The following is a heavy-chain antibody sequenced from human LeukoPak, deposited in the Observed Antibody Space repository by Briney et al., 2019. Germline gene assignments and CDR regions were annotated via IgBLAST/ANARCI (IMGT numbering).Heavy chain of an antibody. CDR1: GGTFSSYA. CDR2: IIPIFGTA. CDR3: ARVRRRYCSSTSCYYFDY. Sequence: SVKVSCKASGGTFSSYAISWVRQAPGQGLEWMGGIIPIFGTANYAQKFQGRVTITADESTSTAYMELSSLRSEDTAVYYCARVRRRYCSSTSCYYFDYWGQGTLVTVSS. V-gene: IGHV1-69*13. D-gene: IGHD2-2*01. J-gene: IGHJ4*02.